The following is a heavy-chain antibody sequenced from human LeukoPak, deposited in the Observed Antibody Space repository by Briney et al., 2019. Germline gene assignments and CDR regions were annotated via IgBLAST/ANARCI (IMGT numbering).Heavy chain of an antibody. Sequence: PSETLSLTCAVYGGSFSGAYWSWIRQPPGKGREWIGEINHSGSTNYNPSLNSRVTISVDTSKNQFTLKLSSVTAADTDVYYCARQMTGDLYSFDYWGQGTLVTVSS. CDR3: ARQMTGDLYSFDY. J-gene: IGHJ4*02. D-gene: IGHD7-27*01. V-gene: IGHV4-34*01. CDR1: GGSFSGAY. CDR2: INHSGST.